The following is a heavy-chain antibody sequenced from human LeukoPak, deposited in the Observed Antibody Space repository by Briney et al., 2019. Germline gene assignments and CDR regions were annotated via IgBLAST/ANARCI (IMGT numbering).Heavy chain of an antibody. CDR3: AKSLLWFGEFNDAFDS. CDR1: GLTFSNYG. Sequence: GGSLRLSCAASGLTFSNYGMHWVRQAPGKGLEWVAVISYDGSNKYYADSVKGRFTISRDNSKNTLYLQMNSLRAEDTAVYYCAKSLLWFGEFNDAFDSWGQGTMVTVSS. CDR2: ISYDGSNK. V-gene: IGHV3-30*18. J-gene: IGHJ3*02. D-gene: IGHD3-10*01.